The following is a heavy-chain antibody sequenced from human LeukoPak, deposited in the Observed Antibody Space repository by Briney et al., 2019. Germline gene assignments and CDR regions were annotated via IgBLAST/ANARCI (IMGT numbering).Heavy chain of an antibody. Sequence: SVKVSCKASGGTFSSSTISWVRQAPGQGLEWMGGVIPIFGAANYAQKFQGRVTITADESTTTAHMEISSLKSEDTGVCYCARTSRNLYGMDVWGQGTTVTVSS. V-gene: IGHV1-69*01. J-gene: IGHJ6*02. CDR3: ARTSRNLYGMDV. CDR2: VIPIFGAA. CDR1: GGTFSSST. D-gene: IGHD2-2*01.